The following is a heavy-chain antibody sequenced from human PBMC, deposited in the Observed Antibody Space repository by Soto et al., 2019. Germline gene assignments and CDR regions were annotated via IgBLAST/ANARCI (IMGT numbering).Heavy chain of an antibody. V-gene: IGHV1-2*02. CDR2: INPNSGGT. D-gene: IGHD6-19*01. Sequence: ASVKVSCKASGYTFTGYYIHWVRQAPGQGLEWMGWINPNSGGTNYAQKFQGRVTMTRDTSISTAYTELSRLRSDDTAVYYCARDPGSGWHSPSDYWGQGTLVTVSS. CDR3: ARDPGSGWHSPSDY. CDR1: GYTFTGYY. J-gene: IGHJ4*02.